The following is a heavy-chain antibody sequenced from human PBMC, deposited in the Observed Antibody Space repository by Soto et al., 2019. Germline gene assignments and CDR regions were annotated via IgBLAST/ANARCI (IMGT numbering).Heavy chain of an antibody. J-gene: IGHJ4*02. Sequence: EVQLVESGGGLVQPGGSLRLSCAASGFTFSDHYMDWVRQAPGKGLEWVGRTRNKANSNTTEYAASVKGRFTISRDDSQYSLYLQMNSLKSEDTAVYYCARAPSDSSGYYSVYWVQGTLVTVSS. V-gene: IGHV3-72*01. D-gene: IGHD3-22*01. CDR3: ARAPSDSSGYYSVY. CDR1: GFTFSDHY. CDR2: TRNKANSNTT.